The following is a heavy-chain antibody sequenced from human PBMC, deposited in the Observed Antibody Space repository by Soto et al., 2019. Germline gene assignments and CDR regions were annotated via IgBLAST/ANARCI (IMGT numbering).Heavy chain of an antibody. V-gene: IGHV4-59*01. CDR1: GVSINSYY. J-gene: IGHJ5*02. CDR3: ARENLRWFDP. CDR2: IYHSGTT. Sequence: PSETLSLTCTVSGVSINSYYWSWIRQPPGKGLEWIGYIYHSGTTSYNPSLESRVTISIDTSKKQVSLKLTSVTAADTAVYYCARENLRWFDPWGQGTLVTVSS.